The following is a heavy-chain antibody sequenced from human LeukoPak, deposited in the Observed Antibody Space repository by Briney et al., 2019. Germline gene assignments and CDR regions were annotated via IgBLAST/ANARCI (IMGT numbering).Heavy chain of an antibody. CDR1: GFTFDDYA. D-gene: IGHD3-10*01. Sequence: GGSLRLSCAASGFTFDDYAMHRVRQAPGKGLEWVSLISWDGGSTYYADSVKGRFTISRDNSKNSLYLQMNSLRAEDTALYYCAKGGHGRSYYYMDVWGKGTTVTVSS. CDR2: ISWDGGST. V-gene: IGHV3-43D*03. J-gene: IGHJ6*03. CDR3: AKGGHGRSYYYMDV.